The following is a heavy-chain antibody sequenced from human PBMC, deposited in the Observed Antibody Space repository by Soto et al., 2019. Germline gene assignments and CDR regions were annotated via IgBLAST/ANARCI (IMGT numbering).Heavy chain of an antibody. CDR2: IKSKTDGGTT. CDR3: TTDSYSTIIIVRFDY. CDR1: GFTFTNAW. D-gene: IGHD3-22*01. Sequence: GGSLRLSCAASGFTFTNAWINWVRQAPGKGLEWVGRIKSKTDGGTTDYDEPVKGRFAISRDDSNNKVYLQMNRLNIEDTSVYYCTTDSYSTIIIVRFDYWGHGTLVTVSS. J-gene: IGHJ4*01. V-gene: IGHV3-15*07.